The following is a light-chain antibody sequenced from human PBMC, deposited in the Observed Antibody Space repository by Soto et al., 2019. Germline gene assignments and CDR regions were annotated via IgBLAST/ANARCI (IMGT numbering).Light chain of an antibody. CDR2: GNS. CDR3: QSYDSSLSGSV. J-gene: IGLJ2*01. V-gene: IGLV1-40*01. CDR1: SSNIGAGYD. Sequence: QLVLTQPPSVSGAPGQRVTISCTGSSSNIGAGYDVHWYQQLPGTAPKLLIYGNSNRPSGVPDRFSGSKSGTSASLAITGLQAEDEADADYQSYDSSLSGSVFGGGTKLTVL.